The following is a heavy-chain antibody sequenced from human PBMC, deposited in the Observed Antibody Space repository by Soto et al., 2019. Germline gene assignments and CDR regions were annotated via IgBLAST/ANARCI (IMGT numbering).Heavy chain of an antibody. CDR1: GYSFTSYW. V-gene: IGHV5-10-1*01. CDR2: IDPSDSYT. D-gene: IGHD6-13*01. J-gene: IGHJ5*02. CDR3: ARLPGTHSSSWYVGSWFDP. Sequence: GESLKISCKGSGYSFTSYWISWVRQMPGKGLEWMGRIDPSDSYTNYSPSFQGHVTISADKSISTAYLQWSSLKASDTAMYYCARLPGTHSSSWYVGSWFDPWGQGTLVTVSS.